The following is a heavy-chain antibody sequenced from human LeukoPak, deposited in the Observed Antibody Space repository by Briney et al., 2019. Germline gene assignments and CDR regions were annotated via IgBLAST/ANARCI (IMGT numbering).Heavy chain of an antibody. Sequence: GGSLRRSCSAAGFTFSYSAMHWARQPAGKGLEFVSGIGSNGGTTYYAASLKCRFTVSRDNSNNTLYLQMSSLRAEDTAVYYCVKGGRWVGATVWSDIWGQGTMVTVSS. CDR2: IGSNGGTT. D-gene: IGHD1-26*01. CDR1: GFTFSYSA. V-gene: IGHV3-64D*09. J-gene: IGHJ3*02. CDR3: VKGGRWVGATVWSDI.